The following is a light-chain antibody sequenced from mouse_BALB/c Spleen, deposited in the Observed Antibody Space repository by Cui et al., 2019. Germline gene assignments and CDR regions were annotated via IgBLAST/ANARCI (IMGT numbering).Light chain of an antibody. CDR3: LQSDNLPHT. J-gene: IGKJ5*01. Sequence: ETTQTHSPAPLSMAMGEKVTIRCITSTAIDNDMNWYQQKPGKPPKLLISEGYTLRPGVPSRFTSSGYGTDFVFTIDSMLSEDVADYYCLQSDNLPHTFGAGTKLELK. CDR1: TAIDND. CDR2: EGY. V-gene: IGKV17-121*01.